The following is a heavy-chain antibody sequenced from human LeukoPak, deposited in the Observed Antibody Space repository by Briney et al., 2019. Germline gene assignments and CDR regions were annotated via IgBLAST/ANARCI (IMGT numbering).Heavy chain of an antibody. Sequence: PSETLSLTCTVSGGSISSSSYYWGWIRQPPGKGLEWIGSIYYSGSTYYNPSLKSRVTISVDTSKNQFSLKLSSVTAADTAVYYCARERIAVAGTGFDYWGQGTLVTVSS. V-gene: IGHV4-39*07. CDR3: ARERIAVAGTGFDY. D-gene: IGHD6-19*01. CDR2: IYYSGST. CDR1: GGSISSSSYY. J-gene: IGHJ4*02.